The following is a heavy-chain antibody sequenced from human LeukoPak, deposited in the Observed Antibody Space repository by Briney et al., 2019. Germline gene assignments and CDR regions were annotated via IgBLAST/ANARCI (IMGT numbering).Heavy chain of an antibody. D-gene: IGHD3-3*01. V-gene: IGHV1-2*02. CDR2: INPNSGGT. Sequence: ASVKVSCKASGYTFTGYYMHWVRQAPGQGLEWMGWINPNSGGTNYAQKFQGRVTMTRDTSISTAYMELSRLRSDDTAVYYCARADTTIFGVAYFDYWGQGTLVTVSS. CDR1: GYTFTGYY. CDR3: ARADTTIFGVAYFDY. J-gene: IGHJ4*02.